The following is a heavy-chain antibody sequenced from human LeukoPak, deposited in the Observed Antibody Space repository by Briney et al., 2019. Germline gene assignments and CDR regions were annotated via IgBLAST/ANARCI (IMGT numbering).Heavy chain of an antibody. V-gene: IGHV4-39*01. CDR2: IYYSGST. J-gene: IGHJ4*02. CDR3: AMYYYGSGSYPQPFDY. D-gene: IGHD3-10*01. CDR1: GGSISSSSYY. Sequence: PSETLSLTCTVSGGSISSSSYYWGWIRQPPGKGLEWIGSIYYSGSTYYNPSLKSRVTISVDTSKNQFSLKLSSVTAADTAVYYCAMYYYGSGSYPQPFDYWGQGTLVTVSS.